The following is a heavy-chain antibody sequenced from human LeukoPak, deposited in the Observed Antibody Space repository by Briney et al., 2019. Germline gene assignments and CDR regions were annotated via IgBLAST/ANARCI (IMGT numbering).Heavy chain of an antibody. CDR1: GYSFATYF. CDR3: ARLGLMRYCSGGSCHPDY. CDR2: IYPGDADT. J-gene: IGHJ4*02. V-gene: IGHV5-51*01. Sequence: GESLKISCKGSGYSFATYFIGWVRQTPGKGLEWMGMIYPGDADTRYSPSFQGQVTISADKSINTAYLQWSSLKASDTAIYFCARLGLMRYCSGGSCHPDYWGRGTLVTVSS. D-gene: IGHD2-15*01.